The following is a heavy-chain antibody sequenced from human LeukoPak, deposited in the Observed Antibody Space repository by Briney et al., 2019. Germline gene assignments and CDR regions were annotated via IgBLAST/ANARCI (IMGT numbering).Heavy chain of an antibody. D-gene: IGHD2-15*01. CDR3: ARDRRVTAPGYGY. J-gene: IGHJ4*02. Sequence: ASVKVSCKASGYTFTGYYMHWVRQAPGQGLEWMGWINPNSGGTNYAQKFQGRVTMTRDTSISTAYMELSRLRSDDTAVYYCARDRRVTAPGYGYWGQGARVTVSS. V-gene: IGHV1-2*02. CDR2: INPNSGGT. CDR1: GYTFTGYY.